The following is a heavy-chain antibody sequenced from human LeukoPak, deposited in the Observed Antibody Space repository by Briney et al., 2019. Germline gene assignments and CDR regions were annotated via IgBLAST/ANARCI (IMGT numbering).Heavy chain of an antibody. CDR1: GFTFSNAW. J-gene: IGHJ4*02. V-gene: IGHV3-15*01. Sequence: GGSLRLSCAASGFTFSNAWMSWVRQAPGKGLEWVGRIKSKTDGGTTDYAAPVKGRFTISRDDSKNTLYLQMNSLKTEDTAVYYCTTDNDFWSGYYTDKIDYWGQGTLVTVSS. CDR2: IKSKTDGGTT. CDR3: TTDNDFWSGYYTDKIDY. D-gene: IGHD3-3*01.